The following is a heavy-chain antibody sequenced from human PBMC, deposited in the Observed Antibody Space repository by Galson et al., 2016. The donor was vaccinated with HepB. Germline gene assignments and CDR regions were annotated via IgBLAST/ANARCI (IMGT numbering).Heavy chain of an antibody. J-gene: IGHJ6*02. CDR1: GGTFSSYP. D-gene: IGHD3-10*01. CDR2: IIPIFGTA. V-gene: IGHV1-69*13. Sequence: SVKVSCKASGGTFSSYPISWVRQAPGQGLEWMGGIIPIFGTANYAQKFQGRVTITADESTSTAYMELRSLRSEDTAVYYCARDLSPRREYPLELRYYYGMDVWGQGTTVTVSS. CDR3: ARDLSPRREYPLELRYYYGMDV.